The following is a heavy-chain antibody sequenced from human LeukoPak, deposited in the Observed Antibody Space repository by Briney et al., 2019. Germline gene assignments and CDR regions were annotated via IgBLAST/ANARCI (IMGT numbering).Heavy chain of an antibody. J-gene: IGHJ4*02. CDR3: ARDRNRSHYKGRDPSRFDY. CDR2: MNPNSGNT. CDR1: GYTYTSYD. V-gene: IGHV1-8*01. Sequence: ASVKVSCKASGYTYTSYDINWVRQAAGHGLEWMGWMNPNSGNTGYEQKFQGRVTMTRNTSISTAYMELSSLRSEDTAVYYCARDRNRSHYKGRDPSRFDYWGQGTLVTVSS. D-gene: IGHD1-20*01.